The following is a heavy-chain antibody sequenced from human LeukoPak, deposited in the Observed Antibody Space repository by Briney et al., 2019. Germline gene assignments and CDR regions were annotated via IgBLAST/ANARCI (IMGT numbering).Heavy chain of an antibody. CDR2: ISYSGTT. D-gene: IGHD6-13*01. CDR1: GGSISSDY. Sequence: PSETLSLTRTVSGGSISSDYWSWIRQPPGKGLEWIGYISYSGTTNYNPSLKSRVTISVAPSKNQFSLKLRSVTAPDTAVYYCARDRGNYFDYWGQGTLVTVSS. J-gene: IGHJ4*02. CDR3: ARDRGNYFDY. V-gene: IGHV4-59*01.